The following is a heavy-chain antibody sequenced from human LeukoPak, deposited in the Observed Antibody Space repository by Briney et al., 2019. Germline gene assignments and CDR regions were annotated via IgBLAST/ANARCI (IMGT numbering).Heavy chain of an antibody. J-gene: IGHJ5*02. CDR1: GYSISSGYY. Sequence: SETLSLTCTVSGYSISSGYYWGWIRQPPGKELEWIGIFYHSGSPYSNPPLKSRATISVDTSTNQCSLKLSSVTAADTAVYYCERGRGRGWYESNWFDPWGQGTLVAVSS. CDR3: ERGRGRGWYESNWFDP. CDR2: FYHSGSP. D-gene: IGHD6-19*01. V-gene: IGHV4-38-2*02.